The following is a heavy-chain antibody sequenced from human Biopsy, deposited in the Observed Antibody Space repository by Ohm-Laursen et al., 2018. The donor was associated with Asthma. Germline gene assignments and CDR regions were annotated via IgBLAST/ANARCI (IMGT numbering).Heavy chain of an antibody. J-gene: IGHJ4*02. Sequence: GSVKVSCKISGDSLNDLSMHWVRQAPGQGLEWMGGHDHEEGGTVNARRFQGRVTMTEDTSTDTAYMGLSSLSSDDTAVYYCASDFPKDYVRYNFQFWGQGTLVTVSS. CDR2: HDHEEGGT. D-gene: IGHD4-17*01. V-gene: IGHV1-24*01. CDR1: GDSLNDLS. CDR3: ASDFPKDYVRYNFQF.